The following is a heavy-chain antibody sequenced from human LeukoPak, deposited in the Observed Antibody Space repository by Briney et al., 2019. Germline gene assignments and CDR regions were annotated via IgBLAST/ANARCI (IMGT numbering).Heavy chain of an antibody. J-gene: IGHJ4*02. CDR3: ASGFREKAAPFDY. V-gene: IGHV3-48*01. CDR2: ISSSSSTI. D-gene: IGHD2-15*01. Sequence: PGGSLRLSCAASGFTFSSYSMNWVRQAPGKGLEWVSYISSSSSTIYYADSVKGRFTISRDNAKNSLYLQMNSLRAEDTAVYYCASGFREKAAPFDYWGQGTLVTVSS. CDR1: GFTFSSYS.